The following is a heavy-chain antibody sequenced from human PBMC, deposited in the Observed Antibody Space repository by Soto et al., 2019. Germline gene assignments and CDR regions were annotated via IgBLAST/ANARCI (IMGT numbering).Heavy chain of an antibody. D-gene: IGHD3-10*01. CDR1: GVTFSFCS. J-gene: IGHJ4*02. CDR2: VNPILSMS. V-gene: IGHV1-69*02. Sequence: GASVEASCKASGVTFSFCSSKWPRHAPGLGLEWMGRVNPILSMSNYAQRFQGRVTMTADKSTSTAYMELSGLRSEDTAMYYCATSYGSGYRAFDYWGQGALVTVSS. CDR3: ATSYGSGYRAFDY.